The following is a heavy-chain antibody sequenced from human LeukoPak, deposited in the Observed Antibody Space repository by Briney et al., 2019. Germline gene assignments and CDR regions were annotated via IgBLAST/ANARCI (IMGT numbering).Heavy chain of an antibody. D-gene: IGHD3-16*01. Sequence: GGSLRLSCVASGITFNRHAMNWVRQAPGRGLEWVSSVFGSGTPSYYADAVKGRFTISRHNSRNTFYLEMENLRVEDSATYYCTKAVGGGRDAYDIWGQGTRVIVSS. CDR3: TKAVGGGRDAYDI. CDR2: VFGSGTPS. J-gene: IGHJ3*02. V-gene: IGHV3-23*05. CDR1: GITFNRHA.